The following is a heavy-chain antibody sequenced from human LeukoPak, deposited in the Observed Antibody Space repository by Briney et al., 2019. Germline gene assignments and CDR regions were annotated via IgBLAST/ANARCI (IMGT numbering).Heavy chain of an antibody. CDR2: ISSSSTTK. CDR1: GFIFSGYS. Sequence: PGGSLRLSCAASGFIFSGYSMNWVRQAPGKGLEWVSYISSSSTTKRYADSVKGRFTISRDSAKNSLYLQMNSLRAEDTAVYYCARSGICSGGSCDSDYWGQGTLVTVSS. CDR3: ARSGICSGGSCDSDY. J-gene: IGHJ4*02. V-gene: IGHV3-48*01. D-gene: IGHD2-15*01.